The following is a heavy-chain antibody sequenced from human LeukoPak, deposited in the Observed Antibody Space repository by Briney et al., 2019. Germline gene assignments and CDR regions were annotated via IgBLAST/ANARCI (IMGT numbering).Heavy chain of an antibody. V-gene: IGHV3-30*18. CDR1: GFTFSSYG. CDR2: ISYDGSNK. D-gene: IGHD6-6*01. CDR3: AKAGEYSSSGGIDY. J-gene: IGHJ4*02. Sequence: GGSLRLSCAASGFTFSSYGMHWVRQAPGKGLEWVAVISYDGSNKYYADSVKGRFTISRDNSKNTLYLQMNSLRAEDTAVYYCAKAGEYSSSGGIDYWGQGTLVTVSS.